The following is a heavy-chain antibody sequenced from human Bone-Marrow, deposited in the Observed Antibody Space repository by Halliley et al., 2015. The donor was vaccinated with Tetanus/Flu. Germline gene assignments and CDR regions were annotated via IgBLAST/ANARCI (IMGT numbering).Heavy chain of an antibody. CDR2: IKFDGSNT. J-gene: IGHJ3*02. Sequence: LSRIKFDGSNTAYADSGKGRFTISRDNANNTLYLQMNSLRAEDTAVYYCAKRSASKGAFDIWGQGTMVTVSS. V-gene: IGHV3-74*01. CDR3: AKRSASKGAFDI.